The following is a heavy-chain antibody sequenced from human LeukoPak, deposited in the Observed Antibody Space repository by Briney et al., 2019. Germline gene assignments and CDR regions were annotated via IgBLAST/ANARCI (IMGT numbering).Heavy chain of an antibody. CDR3: AKDLYCSSTSCYYYYYGMDV. D-gene: IGHD2-2*01. Sequence: GRSLRLSCVASGFTFSNYAMHWVRQAPGKGLEWVAVISYDGSNKYYADSVKGRFTISRDNSKDTLYLQMNSLRAEDTAVYYCAKDLYCSSTSCYYYYYGMDVWGQGTTVTVSS. CDR1: GFTFSNYA. V-gene: IGHV3-30*18. CDR2: ISYDGSNK. J-gene: IGHJ6*02.